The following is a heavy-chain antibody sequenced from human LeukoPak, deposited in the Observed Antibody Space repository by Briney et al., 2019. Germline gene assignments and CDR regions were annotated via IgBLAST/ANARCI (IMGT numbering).Heavy chain of an antibody. V-gene: IGHV4-59*12. D-gene: IGHD2-15*01. J-gene: IGHJ6*02. CDR3: AREWVGLMVAATRDYYYYGMDV. Sequence: SETLSLTCTVSGGSISNYYWSWIRQPPGEGLEWIGYIYYSGSTNYNPSLRSRVTISIDTSKNQFSLNLTSVTAADTAVYYCAREWVGLMVAATRDYYYYGMDVWGQGTTVTVSS. CDR1: GGSISNYY. CDR2: IYYSGST.